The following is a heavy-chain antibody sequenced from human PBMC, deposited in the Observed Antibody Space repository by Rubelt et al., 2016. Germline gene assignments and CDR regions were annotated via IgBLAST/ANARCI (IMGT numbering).Heavy chain of an antibody. CDR1: GHNFIGYH. Sequence: QVQLVQSGAEVRKPGASVSISCKPSGHNFIGYHIHWVRQAPGQGLEWRGIITSSGGSTSYAQKFQGRVSLTRDTLELNSLRPEDTAVYFCAARHGTQTYGAFDRWGQGTKVTVSS. CDR3: AARHGTQTYGAFDR. D-gene: IGHD6-13*01. J-gene: IGHJ3*01. V-gene: IGHV1-46*01. CDR2: ITSSGGST.